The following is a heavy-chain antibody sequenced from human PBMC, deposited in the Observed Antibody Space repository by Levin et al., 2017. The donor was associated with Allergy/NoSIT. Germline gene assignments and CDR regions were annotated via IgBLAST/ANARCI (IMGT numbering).Heavy chain of an antibody. CDR1: GYTLTELS. V-gene: IGHV1-24*01. J-gene: IGHJ4*02. CDR3: TGDRGGTYFFG. D-gene: IGHD3-10*01. Sequence: ASVKVSCKVSGYTLTELSIHWVRQVLGKGFEWMGGFDPEDGIRIYSQKFRGRVTMAEDTSTATAYMELSSLRPEDTAVYYCTGDRGGTYFFGWGQGTLVTVSS. CDR2: FDPEDGIR.